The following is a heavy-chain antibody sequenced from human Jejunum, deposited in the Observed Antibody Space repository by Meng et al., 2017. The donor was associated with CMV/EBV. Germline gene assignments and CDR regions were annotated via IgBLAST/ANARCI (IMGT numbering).Heavy chain of an antibody. CDR2: INSDGSDT. J-gene: IGHJ4*02. CDR1: GFTFSSSW. D-gene: IGHD3-10*01. CDR3: VKGGHLGDY. Sequence: SCAASGFTFSSSWMHWVRQAPGKGLVWVSHINSDGSDTKYADSAKGRFTISRDNAKNTLYLQMNTLRAEDTAVYYCVKGGHLGDYWGQGTLVTVSS. V-gene: IGHV3-74*03.